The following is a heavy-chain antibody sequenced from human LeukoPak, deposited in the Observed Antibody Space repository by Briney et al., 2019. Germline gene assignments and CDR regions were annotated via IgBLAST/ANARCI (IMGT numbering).Heavy chain of an antibody. Sequence: SQTLSLTCAISGDSVSSNSAAWNSIRQSPSRGLEWLGRTYYRSKWYNDYAVSVKSRITINPDTSKNQFSLQLNSVTPEDTAIYYCTREMAGTWGNWGQGTLVTVSS. V-gene: IGHV6-1*01. CDR2: TYYRSKWYN. CDR3: TREMAGTWGN. J-gene: IGHJ4*02. D-gene: IGHD6-19*01. CDR1: GDSVSSNSAA.